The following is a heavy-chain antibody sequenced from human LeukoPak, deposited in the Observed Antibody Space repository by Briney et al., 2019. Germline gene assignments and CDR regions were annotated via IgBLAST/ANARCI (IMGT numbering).Heavy chain of an antibody. CDR3: ARYVWGSYPTFEDY. D-gene: IGHD3-16*02. Sequence: SETLSLTCTVSGGSISSYYWSWIRQPPGKGLEWIAYIYYNGSTNYNPSLKSRVTISVDTSKNQFSLKLSSVTAADTAVYYCARYVWGSYPTFEDYWGQGTLVTVSS. CDR1: GGSISSYY. V-gene: IGHV4-59*01. J-gene: IGHJ4*02. CDR2: IYYNGST.